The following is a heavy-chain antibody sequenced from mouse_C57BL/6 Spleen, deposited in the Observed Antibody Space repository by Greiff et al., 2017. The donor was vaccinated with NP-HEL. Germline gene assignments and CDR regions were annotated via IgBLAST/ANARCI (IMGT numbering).Heavy chain of an antibody. J-gene: IGHJ1*03. CDR2: IDPEDGDT. CDR1: GFNIKDYY. CDR3: TTGNGNYGWYFDV. Sequence: VQLKQSGAELVRPGASVKLSCTASGFNIKDYYMHWVKQRPEQGLEWIGRIDPEDGDTEYAPKFQGKATMTADTSSNTAYLQLSSLTSEDTAVYYCTTGNGNYGWYFDVWGTGTTVTVSS. D-gene: IGHD2-1*01. V-gene: IGHV14-1*01.